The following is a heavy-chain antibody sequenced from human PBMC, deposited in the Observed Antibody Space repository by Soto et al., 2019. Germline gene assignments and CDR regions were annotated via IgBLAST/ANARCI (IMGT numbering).Heavy chain of an antibody. V-gene: IGHV3-23*01. CDR3: ANGSGSSWPYYFDA. J-gene: IGHJ4*02. D-gene: IGHD6-13*01. CDR2: MTGSGGDT. CDR1: GFSFSDYV. Sequence: EVQLLESGGGLVQPGGSLRLSCAASGFSFSDYVMAWVRQAPGKGLEWVSAMTGSGGDTYYPDSVKGRFTISRDNCEKTLYLRMNSLRAEDTAVYYCANGSGSSWPYYFDAWGQGTRVTVSS.